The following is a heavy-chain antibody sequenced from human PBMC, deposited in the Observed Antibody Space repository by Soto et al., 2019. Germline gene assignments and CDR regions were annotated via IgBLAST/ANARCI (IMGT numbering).Heavy chain of an antibody. V-gene: IGHV3-23*01. CDR2: ISGSGGT. CDR1: GFTFLNYD. Sequence: EVQLLESGGDLVQPGGSLRLSCVASGFTFLNYDMHWVRQAPGKGLEWVAGISGSGGTFDANSVRGRFTISKDDSKNTLYLQMNSLSVEDTALYYCAKDRQGSGPDFDLWARGTLVTVSS. D-gene: IGHD3-10*01. CDR3: AKDRQGSGPDFDL. J-gene: IGHJ2*01.